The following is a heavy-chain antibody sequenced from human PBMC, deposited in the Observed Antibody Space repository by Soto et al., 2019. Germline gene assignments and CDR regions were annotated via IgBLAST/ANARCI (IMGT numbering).Heavy chain of an antibody. Sequence: ASETLSLPCAVSGGSISSGGYSWSWIRQPPGKGLEWIGYIYHRGTYYTPSLKGRATISVDRSKNQFPLKRSSVTAGDRAVYYCARAGGVGAVAVDYGGQGPLVTVS. V-gene: IGHV4-30-2*01. D-gene: IGHD6-19*01. J-gene: IGHJ4*02. CDR3: ARAGGVGAVAVDY. CDR2: IYHRGT. CDR1: GGSISSGGYS.